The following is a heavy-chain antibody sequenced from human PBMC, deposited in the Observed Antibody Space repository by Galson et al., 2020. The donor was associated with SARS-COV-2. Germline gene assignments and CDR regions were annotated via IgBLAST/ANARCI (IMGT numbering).Heavy chain of an antibody. CDR3: ARDNWDVDTAMVFYFDY. D-gene: IGHD5-18*01. V-gene: IGHV4-34*01. CDR1: GGSFSGYY. CDR2: INSSGST. J-gene: IGHJ4*02. Sequence: SETLSLTCAVYGGSFSGYYWSWIRQPPGKGLEWIGEINSSGSTNYNPSLKSQVTISVDTSKNHFSLKLSSVTAADTAVYYCARDNWDVDTAMVFYFDYWGQGTLVTVSS.